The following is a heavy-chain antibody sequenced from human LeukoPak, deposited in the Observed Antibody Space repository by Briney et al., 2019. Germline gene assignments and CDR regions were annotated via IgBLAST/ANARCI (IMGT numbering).Heavy chain of an antibody. CDR2: TYYRSKWYN. D-gene: IGHD1-26*01. CDR3: ARCLSPVRAFCYFDY. V-gene: IGHV6-1*01. CDR1: GDSVSSNSAA. Sequence: SQTLSLTCVISGDSVSSNSAAWHWIRQSPSRGLEWLGRTYYRSKWYNDYAVSVKSRITINPDTSKNQFSLQLNSVTPEDTAVYYCARCLSPVRAFCYFDYWGQGALVAVSS. J-gene: IGHJ4*02.